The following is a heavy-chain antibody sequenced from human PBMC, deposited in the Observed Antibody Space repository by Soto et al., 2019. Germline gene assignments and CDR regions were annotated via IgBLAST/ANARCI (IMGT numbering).Heavy chain of an antibody. J-gene: IGHJ6*02. CDR3: TTDHSPTTIFGVVIIYYYGMDV. D-gene: IGHD3-3*01. Sequence: GGSLRLSCAASGFTFSNAWINWVRQAPGKGLEWVGRIKSKSDGGTTDYAAPVKGRFAISRDDSKNIVYLQMNSLKTEDTAVYYCTTDHSPTTIFGVVIIYYYGMDVWGQGTTVTVSS. CDR2: IKSKSDGGTT. V-gene: IGHV3-15*07. CDR1: GFTFSNAW.